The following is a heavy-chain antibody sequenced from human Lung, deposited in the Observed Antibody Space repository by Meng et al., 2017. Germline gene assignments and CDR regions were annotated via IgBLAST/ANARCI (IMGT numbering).Heavy chain of an antibody. CDR2: ISSSGTSI. V-gene: IGHV3-11*04. J-gene: IGHJ4*02. CDR3: ARQLPRAHNFDY. D-gene: IGHD2-2*01. CDR1: GFTFGDYY. Sequence: GESLKISCAASGFTFGDYYMSWIRQAPGKGLEWLSYISSSGTSIDYADSVKGRFTISRDNAKNSLYLHMNSLRVEDTAIYFCARQLPRAHNFDYWGPGTLVTVSS.